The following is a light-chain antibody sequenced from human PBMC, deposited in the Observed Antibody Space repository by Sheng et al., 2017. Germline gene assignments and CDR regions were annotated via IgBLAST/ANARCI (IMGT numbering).Light chain of an antibody. Sequence: DIQMTQSPSSLSASVGDRVTITCRASQGISNYSAWYQQKPGKVPKLLIYAASTLQSGVPSRFSGSGSGTEFTLTISGLQSEDFAVYYCQQYNNWPPYTFGQGTKL. J-gene: IGKJ2*01. CDR2: AAS. CDR1: QGISNY. V-gene: IGKV1-27*01. CDR3: QQYNNWPPYT.